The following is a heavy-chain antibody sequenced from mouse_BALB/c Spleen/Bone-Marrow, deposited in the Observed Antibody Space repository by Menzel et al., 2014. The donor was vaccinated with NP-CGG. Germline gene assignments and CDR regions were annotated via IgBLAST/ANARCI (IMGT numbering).Heavy chain of an antibody. CDR3: ARYWDAY. CDR2: IDPNTYYT. D-gene: IGHD4-1*01. V-gene: IGHV1-7*01. Sequence: VKLMESRAELAKPGASVRMSCKASGYTFTNYWMHWVKQRPGQGLEWIGYIDPNTYYTRYNQKFKDKATLTADKSSSTAYLQLSSLTSEDSAVYYCARYWDAYWGQGTLVTVSA. J-gene: IGHJ3*01. CDR1: GYTFTNYW.